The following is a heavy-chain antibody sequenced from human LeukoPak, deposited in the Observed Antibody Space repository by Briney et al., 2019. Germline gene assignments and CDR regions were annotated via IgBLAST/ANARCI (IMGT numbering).Heavy chain of an antibody. CDR3: ARGPRYSISSMDY. V-gene: IGHV3-48*04. D-gene: IGHD5/OR15-5a*01. CDR2: ISSGSSTI. Sequence: GGSLRLSCAASGFTFSSYSMNRVRQAPGKGLEWVSYISSGSSTIYYADSVKGRFTISRDNAKNSLYLQMNSLRAEDTAVYYCARGPRYSISSMDYWGQGTLVTVSS. CDR1: GFTFSSYS. J-gene: IGHJ4*02.